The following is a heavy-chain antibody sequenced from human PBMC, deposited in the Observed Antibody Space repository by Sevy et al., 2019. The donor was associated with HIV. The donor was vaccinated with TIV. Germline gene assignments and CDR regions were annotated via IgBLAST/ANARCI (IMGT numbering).Heavy chain of an antibody. Sequence: ASVKVSCKASGYTFTNYHITWVRQAPGQGLEWMEWITPNNGNTNYAQRLRGRVTMTTDTSTSTAYMELRSLRSDDTAVYYCARAPSGSQGPGQYFHHWGQGTLVTVSS. CDR1: GYTFTNYH. J-gene: IGHJ1*01. D-gene: IGHD1-26*01. CDR2: ITPNNGNT. CDR3: ARAPSGSQGPGQYFHH. V-gene: IGHV1-18*01.